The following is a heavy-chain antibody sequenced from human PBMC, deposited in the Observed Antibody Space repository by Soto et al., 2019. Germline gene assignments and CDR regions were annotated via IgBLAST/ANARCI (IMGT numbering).Heavy chain of an antibody. CDR2: ISGSGDST. V-gene: IGHV3-23*01. CDR1: GFTFSSYA. Sequence: EVQLLESGGGLVQPGGSLRLSCAASGFTFSSYAMRWVRQAPVKGLEWVSAISGSGDSTYYADSVKGRFTISRDNSKNTRYLQMNSRRAEDTAVYYCARRGSGSDYDYWGQGTRVTVSS. CDR3: ARRGSGSDYDY. D-gene: IGHD1-26*01. J-gene: IGHJ4*02.